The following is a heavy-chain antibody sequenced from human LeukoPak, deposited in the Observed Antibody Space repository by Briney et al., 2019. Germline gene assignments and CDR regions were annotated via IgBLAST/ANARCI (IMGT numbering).Heavy chain of an antibody. D-gene: IGHD4-17*01. CDR3: SLTTVTQARDY. V-gene: IGHV1-18*01. J-gene: IGHJ4*02. CDR1: GYTFTSYG. Sequence: ASVKVSCKASGYTFTSYGISWVRQAPGQGLGWMGWISAYNGNTNYAQKLQGRVTMTTDTSTSTAYMELRSLRSEDTAVYYCSLTTVTQARDYWGQGTLVTVSS. CDR2: ISAYNGNT.